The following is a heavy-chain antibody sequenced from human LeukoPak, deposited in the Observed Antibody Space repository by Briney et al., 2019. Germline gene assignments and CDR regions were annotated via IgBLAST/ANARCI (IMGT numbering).Heavy chain of an antibody. V-gene: IGHV4-61*02. CDR2: IYTSGST. Sequence: SQTLSLTCTVSGGSISSGSYYWSWIRQPAGKGLEWIGRIYTSGSTNYNPSLKSRVTISVDTSKNQFSLMLSPVTAADTAVYYCARDMYGDGLDYWGQGTLVTVSS. CDR3: ARDMYGDGLDY. J-gene: IGHJ4*02. D-gene: IGHD4-17*01. CDR1: GGSISSGSYY.